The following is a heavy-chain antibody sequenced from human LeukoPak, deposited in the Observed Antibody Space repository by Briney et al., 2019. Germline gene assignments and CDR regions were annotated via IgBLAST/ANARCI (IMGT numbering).Heavy chain of an antibody. D-gene: IGHD6-13*01. CDR1: GGSISSGSYY. J-gene: IGHJ2*01. CDR3: ARHEHSSSWSPPGYFDL. Sequence: SETLSLTCTVSGGSISSGSYYWSWIRQPAGKGLEWIGRIYTSGSTNYNPSLKSRVTISADTSKNQFSLKLNSVTAADTAVYYCARHEHSSSWSPPGYFDLWGRGTLVTVSS. CDR2: IYTSGST. V-gene: IGHV4-61*02.